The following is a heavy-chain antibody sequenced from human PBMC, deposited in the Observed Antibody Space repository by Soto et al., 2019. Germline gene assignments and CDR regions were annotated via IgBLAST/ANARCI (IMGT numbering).Heavy chain of an antibody. D-gene: IGHD2-2*02. CDR3: ARHNKHDELSRSYAVVVPDAISRTEGLPKLRCGMDV. Sequence: SETMSLNCTVSGGSISSSSYYWGWIRQPPGKGLEWIGSIYYSGSTYYNPSLKSRVTISVDTSKNQFSLKLSSVTAADTAVYYCARHNKHDELSRSYAVVVPDAISRTEGLPKLRCGMDVWCQGTTFT. CDR2: IYYSGST. CDR1: GGSISSSSYY. J-gene: IGHJ6*02. V-gene: IGHV4-39*01.